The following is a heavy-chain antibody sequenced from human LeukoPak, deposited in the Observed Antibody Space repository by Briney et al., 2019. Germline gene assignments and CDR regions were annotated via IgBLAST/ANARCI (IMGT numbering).Heavy chain of an antibody. V-gene: IGHV1-69*01. CDR2: IIPIFGTA. CDR3: ARQINSGSCFDP. Sequence: ASVKVSCKASGGTFSGYAISWVRQAPGQGLEWMGGIIPIFGTANYAQKFQGRVTITADGSTSTAYMELSSLRSEDTAVYYCARQINSGSCFDPWGQGTLVTVSS. CDR1: GGTFSGYA. D-gene: IGHD1-26*01. J-gene: IGHJ5*02.